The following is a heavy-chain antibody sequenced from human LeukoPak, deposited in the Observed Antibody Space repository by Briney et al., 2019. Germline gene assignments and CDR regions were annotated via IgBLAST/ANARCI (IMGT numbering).Heavy chain of an antibody. J-gene: IGHJ4*02. D-gene: IGHD3-16*01. V-gene: IGHV3-9*01. CDR2: ILSNSAAI. Sequence: GGSLGLSCATSGFTFNNYALHWVRQAPGKGLEWVSGILSNSAAIGYGDSVKGRFTISRDAATNSLYLQMNSLKIEDTALYYCIADTAGDLAFWGQGTLVIVSS. CDR3: IADTAGDLAF. CDR1: GFTFNNYA.